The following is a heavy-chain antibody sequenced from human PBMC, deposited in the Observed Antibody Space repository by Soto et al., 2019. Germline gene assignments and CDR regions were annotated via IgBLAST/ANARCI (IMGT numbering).Heavy chain of an antibody. CDR1: GGSISSYY. Sequence: SETLSLTCTVSGGSISSYYWSWIRQPPGKGLEWIGYIYYSGSTNYNPSLKSRVTISVDTSKNQFSLKLSSVTAVDTAVYYCARLLTGDPLYFDYWGQGTLVTVSS. V-gene: IGHV4-59*01. CDR3: ARLLTGDPLYFDY. D-gene: IGHD7-27*01. CDR2: IYYSGST. J-gene: IGHJ4*02.